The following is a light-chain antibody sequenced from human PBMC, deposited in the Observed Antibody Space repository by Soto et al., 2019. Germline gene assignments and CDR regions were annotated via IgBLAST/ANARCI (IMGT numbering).Light chain of an antibody. J-gene: IGKJ1*01. CDR3: QQTYNTPGT. Sequence: DIQMTQSPSSLSASVGDSVTITCRASQSLNKYLNWYQHQPGKAPSLLIYGASSLHSGVPARFSGAGGGTYVTLNINSLHPEDSATYYCQQTYNTPGTFGRGTKVEI. CDR2: GAS. CDR1: QSLNKY. V-gene: IGKV1-39*01.